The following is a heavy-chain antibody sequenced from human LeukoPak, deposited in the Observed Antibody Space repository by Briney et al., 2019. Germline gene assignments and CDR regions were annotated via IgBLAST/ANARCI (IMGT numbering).Heavy chain of an antibody. Sequence: GGSLRLSCAASGFTLSSYDMHWVRQVTGKGLEWVSAIGVAGDTYYPGSVKGRFIITRENAKNSLYLQMNSLRVEDTAVYYCARDLDSSGYYYYWGQGTLVTVSS. CDR2: IGVAGDT. V-gene: IGHV3-13*01. J-gene: IGHJ4*02. CDR1: GFTLSSYD. D-gene: IGHD3-22*01. CDR3: ARDLDSSGYYYY.